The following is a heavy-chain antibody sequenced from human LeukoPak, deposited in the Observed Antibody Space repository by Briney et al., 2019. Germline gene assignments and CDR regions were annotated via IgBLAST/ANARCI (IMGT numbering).Heavy chain of an antibody. CDR2: INHSGST. CDR1: GASFSGYY. CDR3: ARTLSSGYPNYFYYMDV. V-gene: IGHV4-34*01. Sequence: SSETLSLTCAVYGASFSGYYWSWIRQPPGKGLEWIGEINHSGSTNYNPSLKSRVTISVDTSKNQFSLKLSSVTAADTAVYYCARTLSSGYPNYFYYMDVWGKGTTVTVSS. J-gene: IGHJ6*03. D-gene: IGHD3-22*01.